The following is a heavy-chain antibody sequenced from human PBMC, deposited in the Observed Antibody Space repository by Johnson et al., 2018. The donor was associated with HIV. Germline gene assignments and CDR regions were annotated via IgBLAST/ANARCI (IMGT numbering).Heavy chain of an antibody. CDR3: AKDRWHYNFWVDAFDI. CDR2: ISYDGSNK. CDR1: GFTFSSYG. Sequence: QVQLVESGGGVVQPGRSLRLSCAASGFTFSSYGMHWVRQAPGKGLEWVAVISYDGSNKYYADSVKGRFTISRDNSKNTLYLQMNSLRAEDTAVYYCAKDRWHYNFWVDAFDIWGQGTMVTVSS. D-gene: IGHD3-3*01. J-gene: IGHJ3*02. V-gene: IGHV3-30*18.